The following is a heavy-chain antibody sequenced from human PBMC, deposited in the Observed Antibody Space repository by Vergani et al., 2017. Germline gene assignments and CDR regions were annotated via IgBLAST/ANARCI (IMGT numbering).Heavy chain of an antibody. J-gene: IGHJ4*02. Sequence: EVQLVESGGGLVQPGGSLRLSCAASGFTFSSYEMNWVRQAPGKGLEWVSAISGSGGSTYYADSVKGRFTISRDNSKNTLYLQMNSLRAEDTAVYYCARVPVPLPQVRGGDYWGQGTLVTVSS. CDR2: ISGSGGST. CDR1: GFTFSSYE. D-gene: IGHD1-26*01. V-gene: IGHV3-23*04. CDR3: ARVPVPLPQVRGGDY.